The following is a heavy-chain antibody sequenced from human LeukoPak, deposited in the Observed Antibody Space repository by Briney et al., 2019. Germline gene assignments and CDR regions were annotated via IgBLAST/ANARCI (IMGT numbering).Heavy chain of an antibody. Sequence: SETLSLTCAVSGYSISSGYYWGWIRQPPGKGLEWIGSIYHSGSTYYNSSLKSRVTISVDTSKNQFSLKLSSVTAADTAVYYCARKYSYTSSWLSWGQGTLVTVSS. CDR1: GYSISSGYY. CDR2: IYHSGST. D-gene: IGHD6-13*01. V-gene: IGHV4-38-2*01. J-gene: IGHJ5*02. CDR3: ARKYSYTSSWLS.